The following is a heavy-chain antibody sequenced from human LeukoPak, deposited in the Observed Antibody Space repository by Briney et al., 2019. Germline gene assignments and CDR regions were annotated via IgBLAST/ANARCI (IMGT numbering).Heavy chain of an antibody. CDR3: ARESYDSSGYYGGSDAFDI. CDR2: ISYDGSNK. Sequence: GGSLRLSCAASGFTFSSYAMHWVRQAPGKGLEWVAVISYDGSNKYYADSVKGRFTISRDNSKNTLYLQMNSLGAEDTAVYYCARESYDSSGYYGGSDAFDIWGQGTMVTVSS. J-gene: IGHJ3*02. CDR1: GFTFSSYA. D-gene: IGHD3-22*01. V-gene: IGHV3-30-3*01.